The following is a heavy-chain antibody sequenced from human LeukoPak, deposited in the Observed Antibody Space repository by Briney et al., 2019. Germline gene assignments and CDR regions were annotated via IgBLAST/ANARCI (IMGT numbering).Heavy chain of an antibody. CDR1: IDSFTNYY. Sequence: SETLSLTCAVYIDSFTNYYWNWIRQTPGKGLEWIGEVNDSGGTNINPSLRSRVILSVDTSKNQFSLKLSSVTAADTAVYYCARHVSYYDILTGYFPGYFDYWGQGTLVTVSS. D-gene: IGHD3-9*01. CDR2: VNDSGGT. J-gene: IGHJ4*02. CDR3: ARHVSYYDILTGYFPGYFDY. V-gene: IGHV4-34*01.